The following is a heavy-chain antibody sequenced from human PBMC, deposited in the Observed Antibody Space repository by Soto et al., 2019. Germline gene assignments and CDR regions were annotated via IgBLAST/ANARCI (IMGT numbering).Heavy chain of an antibody. Sequence: ASVKVSCKASGYTFTSYAMHWVRQAPGQRLEWMGRINAGNGNTKYSQKFQGRVTITRDTSASTAYMELSSLRSEDTAVYYCAGGGQPLRSLLRYFDRTKGYPYYYYYYGMDVWCQGTTVSGSS. J-gene: IGHJ6*02. CDR3: AGGGQPLRSLLRYFDRTKGYPYYYYYYGMDV. CDR2: INAGNGNT. D-gene: IGHD3-9*01. V-gene: IGHV1-3*01. CDR1: GYTFTSYA.